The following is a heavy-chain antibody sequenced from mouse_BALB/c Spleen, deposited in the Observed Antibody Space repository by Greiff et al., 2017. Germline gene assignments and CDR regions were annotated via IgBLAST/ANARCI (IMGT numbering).Heavy chain of an antibody. CDR2: ILPGSGST. Sequence: QVQLQQSGAELMKPGASVKISCKATGYTFSSYWIEWVKQRPGHGLEWIGEILPGSGSTNYNEKFKGKATFTADTSSNTAYMQLSSLTSEDSAVYYCARWGVYDDAYWGQGTLVTVSA. J-gene: IGHJ3*01. CDR3: ARWGVYDDAY. V-gene: IGHV1-9*01. CDR1: GYTFSSYW. D-gene: IGHD2-12*01.